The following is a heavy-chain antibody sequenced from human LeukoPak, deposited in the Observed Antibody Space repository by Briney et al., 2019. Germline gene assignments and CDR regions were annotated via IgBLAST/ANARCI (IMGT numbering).Heavy chain of an antibody. CDR1: GFNFSSHW. V-gene: IGHV3-7*05. J-gene: IGHJ4*02. CDR2: INQDGIMK. CDR3: AKSPGIGTYGDRSTAVDY. D-gene: IGHD4-17*01. Sequence: PGGSLRLSCVASGFNFSSHWMSWVRQAPGKGLEWVANINQDGIMKYYVGSAKGRFTISRHNTKNTLNLQMNSLRAEDTAVYYCAKSPGIGTYGDRSTAVDYWGQGTLVTVSS.